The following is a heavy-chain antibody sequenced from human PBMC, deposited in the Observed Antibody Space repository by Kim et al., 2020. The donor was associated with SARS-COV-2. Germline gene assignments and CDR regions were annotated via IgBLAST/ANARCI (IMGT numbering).Heavy chain of an antibody. V-gene: IGHV3-30*18. CDR1: GFTFSSYG. D-gene: IGHD3-22*01. CDR2: ISYDGSNK. Sequence: GGSLRLSCAASGFTFSSYGMHWVRQAPGKGLEWVAVISYDGSNKYYADSVKGRFTISRDNSKNTLYLQMISPRAEDTAVYYCAKCDTSGYSAFDYWGQGT. J-gene: IGHJ4*02. CDR3: AKCDTSGYSAFDY.